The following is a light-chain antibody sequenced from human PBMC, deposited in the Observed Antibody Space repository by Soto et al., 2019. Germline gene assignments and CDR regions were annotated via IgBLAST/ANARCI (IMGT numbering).Light chain of an antibody. J-gene: IGKJ2*02. Sequence: DIQMTQSPSTLSASVGDRVTITCRASQSISTWLAWYQQKPGKAPKLLIYKASSLETGVPSRFSGSGSGTDFTLTISSLQPDDFATYYCQQYNSYSPWTFGQGTKLEIK. CDR1: QSISTW. CDR2: KAS. CDR3: QQYNSYSPWT. V-gene: IGKV1-5*03.